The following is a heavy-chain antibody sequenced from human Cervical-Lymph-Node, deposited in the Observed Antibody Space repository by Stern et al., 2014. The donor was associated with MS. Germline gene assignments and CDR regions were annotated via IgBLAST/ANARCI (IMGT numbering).Heavy chain of an antibody. Sequence: VQLVESGGGVVEPERSLRLSCAASGFSFKSYAMHWVRQTPGQGLEWVAFISDDGSNTDYADSVKGRFTISRDNSKNTLYLQMNSLKTEDTAMFYCARVYWQWLELDALDISGQGTMVTVSS. CDR1: GFSFKSYA. J-gene: IGHJ3*02. V-gene: IGHV3-30-3*01. CDR3: ARVYWQWLELDALDI. D-gene: IGHD6-19*01. CDR2: ISDDGSNT.